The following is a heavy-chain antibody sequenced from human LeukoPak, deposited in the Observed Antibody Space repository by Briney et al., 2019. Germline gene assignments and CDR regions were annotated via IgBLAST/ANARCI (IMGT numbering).Heavy chain of an antibody. CDR1: GFAFSSFP. J-gene: IGHJ2*01. Sequence: GKSLRLSCAVSGFAFSSFPFHWVRQAPGKGLEWVAAISTDGSYKYHGDSVKGRFTISRDNPMNTLYLQMNGLRPDDTAVYYCARSLIPGRWYFDLWGRGTLVTVSS. V-gene: IGHV3-30*04. D-gene: IGHD3-16*01. CDR2: ISTDGSYK. CDR3: ARSLIPGRWYFDL.